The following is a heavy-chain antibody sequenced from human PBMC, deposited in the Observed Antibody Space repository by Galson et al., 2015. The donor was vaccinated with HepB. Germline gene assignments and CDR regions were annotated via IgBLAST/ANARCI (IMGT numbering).Heavy chain of an antibody. CDR3: ARDPLPRHLNYITSWFDP. V-gene: IGHV1-69*13. D-gene: IGHD1-7*01. Sequence: SVKVSCKASGGNFSSHAISWVRQAPGQGLEWMGGIIPIFIIANSAHKFQGRLAITADEATKTVYMELNGLTSEDTAVYFCARDPLPRHLNYITSWFDPWGQGTLVTVSS. J-gene: IGHJ5*02. CDR1: GGNFSSHA. CDR2: IIPIFIIA.